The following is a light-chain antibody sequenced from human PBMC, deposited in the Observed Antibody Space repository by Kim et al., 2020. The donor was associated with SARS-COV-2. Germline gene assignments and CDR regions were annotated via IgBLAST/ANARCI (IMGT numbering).Light chain of an antibody. CDR3: QSADSSGTYWV. CDR2: KDS. J-gene: IGLJ3*02. CDR1: AFPKQY. Sequence: PGTTARITCSGDAFPKQYAYWYQQKPGQAPVLVIYKDSERPSGIPGRFSGSSSGTTVTLTISGVQAEDEADYYCQSADSSGTYWVFGGGTQLTVL. V-gene: IGLV3-25*03.